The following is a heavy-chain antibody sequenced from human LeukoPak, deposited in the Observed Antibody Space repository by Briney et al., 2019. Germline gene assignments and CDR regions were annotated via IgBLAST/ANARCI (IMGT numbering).Heavy chain of an antibody. CDR2: ISGSGGST. CDR3: ARANYGDYD. V-gene: IGHV3-23*01. Sequence: GRSLRLSCAAFGFTFSSYGMSWVRQAPGKGLEWVSAISGSGGSTYYADSVKGRFTISRDNAKNSLYLQMNSLRAEDTAVYYCARANYGDYDWGQGTLVTVSS. J-gene: IGHJ4*02. CDR1: GFTFSSYG. D-gene: IGHD4-17*01.